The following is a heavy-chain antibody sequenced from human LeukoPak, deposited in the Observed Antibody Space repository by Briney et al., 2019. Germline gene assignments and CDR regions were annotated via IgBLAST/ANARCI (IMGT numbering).Heavy chain of an antibody. CDR2: VSSGFHA. D-gene: IGHD5-18*01. Sequence: GGSLRLSCTASGITLGSHDMHWVRQIPGQGLEWVAAVSSGFHAFFADSVQGRFTVSREDARNSLYLQMNSLRAGDTAVYYCVREARGYHYTYFDYWGQGTLVTVSS. CDR3: VREARGYHYTYFDY. CDR1: GITLGSHD. V-gene: IGHV3-13*01. J-gene: IGHJ4*02.